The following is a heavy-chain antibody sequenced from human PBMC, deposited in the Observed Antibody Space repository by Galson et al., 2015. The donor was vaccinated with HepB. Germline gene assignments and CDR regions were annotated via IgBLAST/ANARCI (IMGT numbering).Heavy chain of an antibody. CDR3: ARDQGRTYYYGSGALGGMDV. CDR2: INPNSGGT. Sequence: SVKVSCKASGYTFTGYYMHWVRQAPGQGLEWMGWINPNSGGTNYAQKFQGWVTMTRDTSISTAYMELSRLRSDDTAVYYCARDQGRTYYYGSGALGGMDVWGQGTTVTVSS. CDR1: GYTFTGYY. V-gene: IGHV1-2*04. D-gene: IGHD3-10*01. J-gene: IGHJ6*02.